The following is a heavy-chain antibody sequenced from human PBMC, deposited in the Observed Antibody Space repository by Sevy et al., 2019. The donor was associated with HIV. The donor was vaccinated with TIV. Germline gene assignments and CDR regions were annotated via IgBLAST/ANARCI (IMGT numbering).Heavy chain of an antibody. V-gene: IGHV4-39*01. CDR1: GGSISSSSYY. J-gene: IGHJ4*02. CDR2: IYYSGST. D-gene: IGHD6-13*01. CDR3: ARGRLLAAAGSTGYTPASDGFDY. Sequence: SETLSLTCTVSGGSISSSSYYGGWIRQPPGKGLEWIGSIYYSGSTYYNPSLKSRVTISVDTSKNQFSLKLSSVTAADTAVYYCARGRLLAAAGSTGYTPASDGFDYWGQGTLVTVSS.